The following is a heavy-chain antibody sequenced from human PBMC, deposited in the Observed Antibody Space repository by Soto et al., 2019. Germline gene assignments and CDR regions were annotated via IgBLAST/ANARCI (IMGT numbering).Heavy chain of an antibody. CDR2: IYPGDSTT. CDR3: ARVIVVVVAAADEYFDY. J-gene: IGHJ4*02. Sequence: GESLKISCKGSGYSFATYWIGWVRQMPGKGLEWMGIIYPGDSTTRYSPSFQGQVTISADKSISTAYLQWSSLKASDTAMYYCARVIVVVVAAADEYFDYWGQGTLVTVSS. CDR1: GYSFATYW. D-gene: IGHD2-15*01. V-gene: IGHV5-51*01.